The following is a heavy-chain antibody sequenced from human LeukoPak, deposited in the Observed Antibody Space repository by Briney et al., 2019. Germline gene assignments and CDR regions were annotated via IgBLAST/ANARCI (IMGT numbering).Heavy chain of an antibody. D-gene: IGHD6-13*01. CDR3: AKGNRVAAAGYYYYGMDV. CDR2: ISGSGDST. J-gene: IGHJ6*02. CDR1: GITFRSDV. V-gene: IGHV3-23*01. Sequence: GGSLRLSCAASGITFRSDVMSWVRQAPGKGLERVSGISGSGDSTYYADSAEGRFTISRDNSKNTLYLQMNSLRAEDTAVYYCAKGNRVAAAGYYYYGMDVWGQGTTVTVSS.